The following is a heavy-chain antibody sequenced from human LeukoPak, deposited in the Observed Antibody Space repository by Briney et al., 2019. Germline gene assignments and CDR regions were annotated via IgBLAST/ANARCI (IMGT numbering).Heavy chain of an antibody. CDR1: GFTFSSYW. CDR3: ASNCYCAGPDH. D-gene: IGHD2-21*02. CDR2: IKSDGSST. J-gene: IGHJ4*02. V-gene: IGHV3-74*01. Sequence: GGSLRLSCAASGFTFSSYWMHWVRQAPGKGLVWVSRIKSDGSSTTYADSVKGRFTISRDNAKNTLYLQMNSLRAEDTAVYYCASNCYCAGPDHWCQGTLVIVAS.